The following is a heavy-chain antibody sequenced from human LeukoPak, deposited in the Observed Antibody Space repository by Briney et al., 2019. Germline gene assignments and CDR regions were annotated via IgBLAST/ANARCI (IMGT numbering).Heavy chain of an antibody. V-gene: IGHV4-59*01. D-gene: IGHD6-19*01. J-gene: IGHJ1*01. CDR2: IYYGATT. CDR3: ARGDGSGWSGGRNFPH. CDR1: GGSIGRYF. Sequence: SETLSLTCNVSGGSIGRYFWSWIRQPPGKTLEWIGYIYYGATTTYNPSFKSRVTISVDTPKNQVSLKLKSVAAADTAFYYCARGDGSGWSGGRNFPHWGQGTLVTVSS.